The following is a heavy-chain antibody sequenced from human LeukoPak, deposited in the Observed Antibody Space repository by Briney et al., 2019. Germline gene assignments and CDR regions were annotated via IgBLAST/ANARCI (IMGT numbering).Heavy chain of an antibody. CDR3: ARDSSSWYFDY. D-gene: IGHD6-13*01. CDR2: LYTSGTT. Sequence: SETLSLTCTVSGGSISAHYWSWIRQPAGKGLEWIGRLYTSGTTRYNPSLKSRVTVSVDTSKNQFSLKLSSVTAADTAVYYCARDSSSWYFDYWGQGTLVTVSS. J-gene: IGHJ4*02. CDR1: GGSISAHY. V-gene: IGHV4-4*07.